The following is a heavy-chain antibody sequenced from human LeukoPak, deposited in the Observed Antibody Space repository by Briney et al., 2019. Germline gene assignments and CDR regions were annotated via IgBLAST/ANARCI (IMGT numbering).Heavy chain of an antibody. V-gene: IGHV3-11*06. CDR2: IATESSYT. Sequence: PGGSLRLSCAASGFSFSDYHMAWIRQAPGQGLEWVSFIATESSYTKYADSVKGRFTISRDNAKNSLYLQMNSLRAEDTAVYYCARGAVAGTLNWFDPWGQGTLVTVSS. CDR3: ARGAVAGTLNWFDP. CDR1: GFSFSDYH. D-gene: IGHD6-19*01. J-gene: IGHJ5*02.